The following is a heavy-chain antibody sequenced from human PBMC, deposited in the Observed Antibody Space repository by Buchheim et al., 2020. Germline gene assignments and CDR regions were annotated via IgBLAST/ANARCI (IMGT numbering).Heavy chain of an antibody. CDR3: VRQKQLWPRDYYMDV. Sequence: QLQLQESGPGQVKPSETLSLICTVSGGSVITGGHLWGWIRQAPGKGLEWFESVFYTGSTYDNPSLKSRVTISIDTSNNQFSLKINYVTAADTGVYFCVRQKQLWPRDYYMDVWGEGTT. D-gene: IGHD5-24*01. CDR1: GGSVITGGHL. J-gene: IGHJ6*03. V-gene: IGHV4-39*01. CDR2: VFYTGST.